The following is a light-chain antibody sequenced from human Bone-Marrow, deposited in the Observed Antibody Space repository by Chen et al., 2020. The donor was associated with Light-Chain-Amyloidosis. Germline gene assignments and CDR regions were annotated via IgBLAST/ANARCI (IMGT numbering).Light chain of an antibody. CDR2: DDT. J-gene: IGLJ2*01. CDR1: NIGSKS. Sequence: SYVLTQPPSVSVAPGKTASIICEGENIGSKSVHWYQQMPGQAPVLALYDDTGRPSGIPERFSGSNSWNTATLTISRVESGDEADYYCQVWDSSGDHPVFGGGTKLTVL. CDR3: QVWDSSGDHPV. V-gene: IGLV3-21*03.